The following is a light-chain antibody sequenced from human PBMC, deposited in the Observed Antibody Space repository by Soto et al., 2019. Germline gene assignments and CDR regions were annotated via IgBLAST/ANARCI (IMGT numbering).Light chain of an antibody. CDR3: QQSNSWPWT. V-gene: IGKV3-15*01. Sequence: EVLMTQSPANLSVSPGERATLSCRARSVVSGKLAWYQQKPGQAPRLLIYDASTRATGIPARFSGSGSGTEFTLTISSLESEDFAVYYCQQSNSWPWTFGQGTKVDI. J-gene: IGKJ1*01. CDR1: SVVSGK. CDR2: DAS.